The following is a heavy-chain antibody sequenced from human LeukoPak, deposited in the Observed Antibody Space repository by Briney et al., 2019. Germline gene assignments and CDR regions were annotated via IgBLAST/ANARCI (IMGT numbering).Heavy chain of an antibody. J-gene: IGHJ6*03. Sequence: PSETLSLTCTVSGGSISSYYWSWIRQPPGKGLEWIGYIYYSGSTNYNPSLKSRVTISVDNSKNQFSLKLSSVTAADTAVYYCARDGTSSGWYPTYMDVWGKGTTVTVSS. CDR3: ARDGTSSGWYPTYMDV. D-gene: IGHD6-19*01. CDR2: IYYSGST. V-gene: IGHV4-59*12. CDR1: GGSISSYY.